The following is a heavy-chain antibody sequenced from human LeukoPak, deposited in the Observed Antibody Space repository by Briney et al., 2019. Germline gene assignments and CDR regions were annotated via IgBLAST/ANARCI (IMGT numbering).Heavy chain of an antibody. CDR1: GGSISGYC. J-gene: IGHJ4*02. D-gene: IGHD2-15*01. CDR3: ARAPGYCSGGSCAYYFDY. Sequence: SETLSLTCTVSGGSISGYCWSWIRQPPGEGLEWIGYIYNSGSTNSSPSLKSRVTISVDTSKNQFSLKLRSVTAADTAVYYCARAPGYCSGGSCAYYFDYWGQGTLVTVSS. CDR2: IYNSGST. V-gene: IGHV4-59*01.